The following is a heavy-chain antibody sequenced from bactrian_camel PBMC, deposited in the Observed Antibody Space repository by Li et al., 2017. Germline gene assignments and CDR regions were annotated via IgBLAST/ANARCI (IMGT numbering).Heavy chain of an antibody. J-gene: IGHJ6*01. CDR1: GDTYSRMD. CDR2: LYTGGGSE. D-gene: IGHD1*01. Sequence: QLVEFGGGSVQPGGSLRLACAASGDTYSRMDCVSWIRQAPGKEHEGVAVLYTGGGSEYYADSVKGRFIISQDSAKNTVYLQMNTLKPEDTAMYYCAKGQESGWTTFAAWGQGTQVTVS. CDR3: AKGQESGWTTFAA. V-gene: IGHV3S40*01.